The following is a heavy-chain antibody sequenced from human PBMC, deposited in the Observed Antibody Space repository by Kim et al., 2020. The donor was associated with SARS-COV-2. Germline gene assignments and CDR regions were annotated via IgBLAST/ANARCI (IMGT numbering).Heavy chain of an antibody. CDR3: ARDKNDYELFDYY. Sequence: ASVKVSCKASGYTFNRHAVTWVRQAPGQGLEWMGWINTNTGNPTYAQSFTGRFVFSLDTSVSTAYLQISSLKAEDTAVYYCARDKNDYELFDYYWGQGTLVTVSS. V-gene: IGHV7-4-1*02. CDR2: INTNTGNP. J-gene: IGHJ4*02. D-gene: IGHD4-17*01. CDR1: GYTFNRHA.